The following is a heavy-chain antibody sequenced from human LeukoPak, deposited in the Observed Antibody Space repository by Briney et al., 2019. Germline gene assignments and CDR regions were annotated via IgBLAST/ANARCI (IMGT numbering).Heavy chain of an antibody. CDR3: ARRTPRCGGTCYDAFDV. CDR2: MSPHNGHT. CDR1: GYTFIDYD. Sequence: ASVKVSCKASGYTFIDYDINWVRQVPGQGLEWMGLMSPHNGHTEYAQNFQGRVTMTRDTSTGTAYMELRSLRSEDTAVYYCARRTPRCGGTCYDAFDVWGQGTMVTVSS. J-gene: IGHJ3*01. V-gene: IGHV1-8*01. D-gene: IGHD2-21*01.